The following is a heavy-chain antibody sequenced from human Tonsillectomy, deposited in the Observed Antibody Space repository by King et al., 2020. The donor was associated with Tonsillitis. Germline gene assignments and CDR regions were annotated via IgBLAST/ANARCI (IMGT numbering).Heavy chain of an antibody. CDR2: ISSDGGNT. V-gene: IGHV3-64D*06. CDR1: GFTFSTFA. CDR3: VNGGLYCSNGVCLYYYYSLDV. D-gene: IGHD2-8*01. J-gene: IGHJ6*03. Sequence: VQLVESGGGLVQPGGSLRLSCSASGFTFSTFAMHWVRQAPGKGLEYVSAISSDGGNTYYADSVTGRFTISRDNSQNTLYLQMSSLRTEETAVYYCVNGGLYCSNGVCLYYYYSLDVWGRGTTVTVSS.